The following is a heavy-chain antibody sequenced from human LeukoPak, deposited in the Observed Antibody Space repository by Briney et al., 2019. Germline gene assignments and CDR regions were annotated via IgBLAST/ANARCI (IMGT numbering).Heavy chain of an antibody. CDR3: ARERGIGGNSAYYFDY. D-gene: IGHD4-23*01. V-gene: IGHV1-46*01. Sequence: ASVKVSCKASGYTFTSYYMHWVRQAPGQGLEWMGIINPSGGSTSYAQKFQGRVTMTRDMSTSTVYMELSSLRSEDTAVYYCARERGIGGNSAYYFDYWGQGTLVTVS. CDR1: GYTFTSYY. CDR2: INPSGGST. J-gene: IGHJ4*02.